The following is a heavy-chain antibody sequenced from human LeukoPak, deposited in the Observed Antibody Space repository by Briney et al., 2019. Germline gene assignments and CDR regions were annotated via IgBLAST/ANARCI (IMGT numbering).Heavy chain of an antibody. Sequence: ASVKVSCKASGYTFTGYYIHWVRQAPGQGLEWMGWISAYNGNTNYAQKLQGRVTMTTDTSTSTAYMELRSLRSDDTAVYYCARGSPRGLVAFDIWGQGTMVTVSS. CDR2: ISAYNGNT. CDR1: GYTFTGYY. V-gene: IGHV1-18*04. CDR3: ARGSPRGLVAFDI. J-gene: IGHJ3*02.